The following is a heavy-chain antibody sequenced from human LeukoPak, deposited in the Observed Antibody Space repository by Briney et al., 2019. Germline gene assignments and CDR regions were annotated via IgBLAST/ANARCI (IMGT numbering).Heavy chain of an antibody. CDR2: INQDGSQT. Sequence: GGSLRLSCVASGVTSGHIFTDYWMTWVRQVPGKGLEWVANINQDGSQTYYLDSVKARFTISRDNAKESVSLQMNSLRAEDTAIYYCSAILYHWGQGTLVTVSS. D-gene: IGHD2-2*01. CDR1: GVTSGHIFTDYW. V-gene: IGHV3-7*01. J-gene: IGHJ4*02. CDR3: SAILYH.